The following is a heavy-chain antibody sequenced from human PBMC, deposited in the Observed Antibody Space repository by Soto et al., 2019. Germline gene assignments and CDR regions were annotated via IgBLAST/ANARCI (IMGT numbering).Heavy chain of an antibody. CDR1: EFAFSSYG. V-gene: IGHV3-30*03. Sequence: QAQLVESGGGVVQPGRSLRLSCAASEFAFSSYGMHWVRQAPGTGLEWVAVISYDGSLQHYADSVKGRFTISRDNSKNMVLLQISILRAEDTAVYYCVSDRGYGHASVPYSWGQGTLVSVSS. J-gene: IGHJ4*02. CDR2: ISYDGSLQ. CDR3: VSDRGYGHASVPYS. D-gene: IGHD5-18*01.